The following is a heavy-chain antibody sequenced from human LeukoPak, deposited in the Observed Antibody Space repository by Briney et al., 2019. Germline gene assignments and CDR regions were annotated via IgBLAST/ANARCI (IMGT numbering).Heavy chain of an antibody. CDR2: IGTAGEI. CDR3: ARDLMGIAYRGAFYY. CDR1: GFTFSSYD. Sequence: PGGSLRLSCAASGFTFSSYDIHWVRQATGKGLEWVSGIGTAGEIYYPGSVKGRFTISRENAKNSLYLQMNSLRAEDTAVYYCARDLMGIAYRGAFYYWGQGTLVTVSS. D-gene: IGHD6-13*01. J-gene: IGHJ4*02. V-gene: IGHV3-13*01.